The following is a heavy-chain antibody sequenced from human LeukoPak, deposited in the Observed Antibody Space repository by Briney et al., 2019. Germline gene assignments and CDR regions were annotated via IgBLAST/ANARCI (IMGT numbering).Heavy chain of an antibody. J-gene: IGHJ6*03. Sequence: SQTLSLTCAISGDSVSSNSAAWNWIRQSPSRGLEWLGRTYYRSKWYNDYAVSVKSRITINPDTSKNQFSLQLNSVTPEDTAVYYCARAHVEPLLFYYYYYMDVWGKGTTVTVSS. D-gene: IGHD1-14*01. CDR3: ARAHVEPLLFYYYYYMDV. V-gene: IGHV6-1*01. CDR2: TYYRSKWYN. CDR1: GDSVSSNSAA.